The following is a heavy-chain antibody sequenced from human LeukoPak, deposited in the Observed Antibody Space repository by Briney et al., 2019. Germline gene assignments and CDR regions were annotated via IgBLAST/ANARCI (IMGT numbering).Heavy chain of an antibody. D-gene: IGHD1-26*01. CDR1: GGSISSYY. J-gene: IGHJ4*02. CDR2: LYTSGGT. CDR3: ARAGGSYSLDY. Sequence: PSETLSLTCTVSGGSISSYYWSWIRQSAGKGLEWIGRLYTSGGTSYNPSLKSRVTMSVDTSKNQFSLKLTSVTAADTAVYYCARAGGSYSLDYWGQGTLVTVSS. V-gene: IGHV4-4*07.